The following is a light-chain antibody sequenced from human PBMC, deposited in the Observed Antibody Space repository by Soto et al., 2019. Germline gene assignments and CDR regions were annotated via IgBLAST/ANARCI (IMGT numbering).Light chain of an antibody. V-gene: IGLV2-14*01. J-gene: IGLJ3*02. CDR2: EVS. CDR3: NSHSISSTLV. Sequence: QSVLTQPASVSGSPGQSITISCTGTSSDIGAYNFVSWYQQHPGKAPKLMIYEVSNRPSGVSNRFSGSKSGNTASLTISGLQAEDEADYYCNSHSISSTLVFGRGTKLTVL. CDR1: SSDIGAYNF.